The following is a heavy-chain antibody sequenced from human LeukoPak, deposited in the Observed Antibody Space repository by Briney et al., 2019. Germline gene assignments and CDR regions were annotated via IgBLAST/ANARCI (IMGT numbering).Heavy chain of an antibody. CDR1: GFTFSTYW. V-gene: IGHV3-7*01. D-gene: IGHD1-26*01. Sequence: GGSLRLSCAASGFTFSTYWMSWVRQAPGKGLEWVANIKQDGSEKYYVDSVKGRFTISRDNAENSLYLEMNSLRVEDTAIYYCVRDRGSYRPIDYWGQGTLVTVSS. CDR3: VRDRGSYRPIDY. CDR2: IKQDGSEK. J-gene: IGHJ4*02.